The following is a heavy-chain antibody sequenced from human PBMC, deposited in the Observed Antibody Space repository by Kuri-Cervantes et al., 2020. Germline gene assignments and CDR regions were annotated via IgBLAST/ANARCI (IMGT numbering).Heavy chain of an antibody. V-gene: IGHV3-30-3*01. D-gene: IGHD5-18*01. Sequence: GESLKISCAASGFTFSSYAMHWVRQAPGKGLEWVAVISYDGSNKYYADSVKGRFTISRDNSKNTLYLQMNSLRAEDTAVYYCARKRGYSGPFGYYYGMDVWGQGTTVTVSS. CDR3: ARKRGYSGPFGYYYGMDV. CDR1: GFTFSSYA. J-gene: IGHJ6*02. CDR2: ISYDGSNK.